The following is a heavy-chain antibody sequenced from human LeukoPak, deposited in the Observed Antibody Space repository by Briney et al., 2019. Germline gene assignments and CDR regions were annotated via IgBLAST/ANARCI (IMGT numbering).Heavy chain of an antibody. CDR3: ARDLSGIAGYTYGRGIDY. Sequence: GGSLRLSCAASGFTFSSYGMSWVRQAPGKGLEWVSAISGSGGSTYYADSVKGRFTISRDNSKNTLYLQMNSLRAEDTAVYYCARDLSGIAGYTYGRGIDYWGQGTLVTVSS. V-gene: IGHV3-23*01. CDR1: GFTFSSYG. J-gene: IGHJ4*02. CDR2: ISGSGGST. D-gene: IGHD5-18*01.